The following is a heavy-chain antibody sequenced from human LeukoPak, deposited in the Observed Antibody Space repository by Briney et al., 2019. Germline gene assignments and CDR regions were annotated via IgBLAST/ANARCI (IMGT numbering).Heavy chain of an antibody. CDR1: GGTFSSYA. D-gene: IGHD4-17*01. J-gene: IGHJ4*02. CDR3: ARDADDYGDYALFDY. CDR2: IIPILGIA. Sequence: SVKVSCKASGGTFSSYAISWVRQAPRQGLEWTGRIIPILGIANYAQKFQGRVTITADKSTSTAYMELSSLRSEDTAVYYCARDADDYGDYALFDYWGQGTLVTVSS. V-gene: IGHV1-69*04.